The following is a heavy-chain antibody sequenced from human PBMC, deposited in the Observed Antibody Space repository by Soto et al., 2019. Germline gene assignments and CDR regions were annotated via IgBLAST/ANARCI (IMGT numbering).Heavy chain of an antibody. D-gene: IGHD3-10*01. CDR1: GFSLSTSAMA. CDR2: IYWDDDK. Sequence: QTTLKESGPTVVKPTQTLTLTCTFSGFSLSTSAMAVGWFRQPPGKALEWLALIYWDDDKRYSSCLKNRLIITEDTSKNQVPLPMLSMAHLDPATYYCQRTYFTAGRYPNCWGQGILVT. J-gene: IGHJ4*02. V-gene: IGHV2-5*02. CDR3: QRTYFTAGRYPNC.